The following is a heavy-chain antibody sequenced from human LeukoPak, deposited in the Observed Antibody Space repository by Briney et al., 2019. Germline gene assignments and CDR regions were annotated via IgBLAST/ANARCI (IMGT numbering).Heavy chain of an antibody. CDR3: ARFGPDHWYFDL. CDR2: IYMSGST. J-gene: IGHJ2*01. Sequence: PSETLSLTCTVSGGSISSGSNYWSWIRQPAGKGLEWIGRIYMSGSTNYNPSLKSRVIISVDTSKNQFSLKLSSVTAADTAVYYCARFGPDHWYFDLWGRGTLVTVSS. V-gene: IGHV4-61*02. D-gene: IGHD3-16*01. CDR1: GGSISSGSNY.